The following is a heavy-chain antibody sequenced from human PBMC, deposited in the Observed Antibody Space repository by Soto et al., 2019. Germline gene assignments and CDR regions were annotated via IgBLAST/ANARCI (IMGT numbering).Heavy chain of an antibody. CDR1: GYTFTSYA. D-gene: IGHD6-19*01. J-gene: IGHJ3*01. CDR3: ARGRDGISGWYAFDS. CDR2: INGGKGNT. V-gene: IGHV1-3*05. Sequence: QVQLVQSGAEEKKPGASVNVSCKASGYTFTSYAMHWVRQAPGQRPEWMGWINGGKGNTKYSQKFQGRVTITRDTSARTAYMERTSLRSEDTAVYYCARGRDGISGWYAFDSWGQGTLLTVSS.